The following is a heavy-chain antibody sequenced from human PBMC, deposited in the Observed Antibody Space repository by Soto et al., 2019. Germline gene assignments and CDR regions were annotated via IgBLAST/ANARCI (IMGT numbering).Heavy chain of an antibody. Sequence: QITLKESGPTLVRPTQTLTLTCAFSGFSLSTSGVGVGWIGQPPGKALEWLAVIYWDDSKHYSPSPRSGPTITNDTSKNQVVLTLTNMDPMDTGTYYCAHKGPEDWPLDYWGQGTLVTVSS. CDR3: AHKGPEDWPLDY. J-gene: IGHJ4*02. D-gene: IGHD3-9*01. CDR1: GFSLSTSGVG. CDR2: IYWDDSK. V-gene: IGHV2-5*02.